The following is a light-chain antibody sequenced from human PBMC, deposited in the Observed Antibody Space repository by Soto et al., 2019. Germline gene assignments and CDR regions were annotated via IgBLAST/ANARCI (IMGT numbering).Light chain of an antibody. Sequence: ELVFRHSPGTVSLSRREACSLSSTLSQNSGNYLGWYQQKPGQAPRLLIFDASNTATGIPPRFSGSGAETDFTLTISSLEPEDFADYYCQQRSHWPPLTFGEGTRLEI. J-gene: IGKJ5*01. CDR1: QNSGNY. CDR3: QQRSHWPPLT. CDR2: DAS. V-gene: IGKV3-11*01.